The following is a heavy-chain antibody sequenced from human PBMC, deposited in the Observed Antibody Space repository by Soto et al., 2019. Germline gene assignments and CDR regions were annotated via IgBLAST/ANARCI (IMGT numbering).Heavy chain of an antibody. CDR1: GGSFSTNY. Sequence: LSLTCAVYGGSFSTNYWSWIRQPPGKGLEWIGEINHSGSTNYNPSLKSRVTISVDTSKNQFSLKMNSVTAADTAVYYCARDGDGYNYLDYWGQGTLVTVSS. J-gene: IGHJ4*02. D-gene: IGHD5-12*01. V-gene: IGHV4-34*01. CDR2: INHSGST. CDR3: ARDGDGYNYLDY.